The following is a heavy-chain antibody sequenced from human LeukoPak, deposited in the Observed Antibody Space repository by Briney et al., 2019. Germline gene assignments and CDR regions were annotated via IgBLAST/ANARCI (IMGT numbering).Heavy chain of an antibody. CDR1: GFTFSSYA. CDR2: IGGRGTNT. D-gene: IGHD3-10*01. V-gene: IGHV3-23*01. J-gene: IGHJ4*02. CDR3: ARDVTMVRGVIGY. Sequence: GGSLRLSCAGSGFTFSSYAMIWVRQVPGKGLEWVSAIGGRGTNTFYADSVKGRFTISRDNSKNTLYLQMNSLRAEDTAVYYCARDVTMVRGVIGYWGQGTLVTVSS.